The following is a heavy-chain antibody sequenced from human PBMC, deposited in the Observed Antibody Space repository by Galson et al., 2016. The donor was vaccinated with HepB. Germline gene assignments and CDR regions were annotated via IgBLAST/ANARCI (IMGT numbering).Heavy chain of an antibody. CDR1: GFPFSSYA. CDR2: INSGGST. J-gene: IGHJ6*02. D-gene: IGHD6-13*01. Sequence: SLRLSCAASGFPFSSYAVHWVRQAPGKGLEWVSLINSGGSTYYADSVKGRFTSSRDDSKNTVYLQMNSLRVEDTAVYYCARDRQYSSSWPRRTYYYGMDVWGQGTTVTVSS. V-gene: IGHV3-66*01. CDR3: ARDRQYSSSWPRRTYYYGMDV.